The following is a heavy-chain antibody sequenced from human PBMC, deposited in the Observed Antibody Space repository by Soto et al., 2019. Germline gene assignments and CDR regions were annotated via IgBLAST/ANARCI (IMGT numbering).Heavy chain of an antibody. CDR1: GGSISSYY. CDR2: IYYSGST. V-gene: IGHV4-59*08. Sequence: SETLSLTCTVSGGSISSYYWSWIRQPPGKGLEWIGYIYYSGSTNYNPSLKSRVTISVDTSKNQFSLKLSSVTAADTAVYYCGRLQRDYYYDSSGPVDYWGQGTLVTVSS. D-gene: IGHD3-22*01. J-gene: IGHJ4*02. CDR3: GRLQRDYYYDSSGPVDY.